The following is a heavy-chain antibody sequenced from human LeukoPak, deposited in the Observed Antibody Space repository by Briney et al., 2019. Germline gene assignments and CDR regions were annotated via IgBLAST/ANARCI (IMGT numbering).Heavy chain of an antibody. D-gene: IGHD1-26*01. CDR3: ASHTGSYGGWWFDP. CDR1: GGSISSYH. CDR2: IHTSGST. V-gene: IGHV4-4*07. J-gene: IGHJ5*02. Sequence: SETLSLTCTVSGGSISSYHWSWIRQPAGKGLEWIGRIHTSGSTNYNPSLKSRVTMSVDTSKNQFSLKLSSVTAADTAVYYCASHTGSYGGWWFDPWGQGTLVTVSS.